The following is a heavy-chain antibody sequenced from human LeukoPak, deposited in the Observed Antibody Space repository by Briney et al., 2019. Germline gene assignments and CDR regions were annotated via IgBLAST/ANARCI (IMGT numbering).Heavy chain of an antibody. CDR1: DFTLGGYA. V-gene: IGHV3-30-3*01. J-gene: IGHJ4*02. CDR3: AREEGLTVTIDY. Sequence: GGSLRLSVEALDFTLGGYAMNGFGRAPARGLEGWAVISYDGSNKYYADSVKGRFTISRDNSKNTLYLQMNSLRAEDTAVYYCAREEGLTVTIDYWGQGTLVTVSS. CDR2: ISYDGSNK. D-gene: IGHD4-17*01.